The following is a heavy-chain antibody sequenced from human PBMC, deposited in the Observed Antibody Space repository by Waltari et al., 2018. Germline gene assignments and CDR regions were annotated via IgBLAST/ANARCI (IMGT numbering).Heavy chain of an antibody. D-gene: IGHD3-16*01. CDR3: ARGRGSYGY. J-gene: IGHJ4*02. CDR2: INPSGST. V-gene: IGHV4-34*01. Sequence: QVQLQQWGAGLLKPSETLSLTCAVYGGSFSGYYWSWIRQPPGKGLEWIGEINPSGSTNHHPSLKSRVTISVDTSKNQFSLKLSSVTAADTAVYYCARGRGSYGYWGQGTLVTVSS. CDR1: GGSFSGYY.